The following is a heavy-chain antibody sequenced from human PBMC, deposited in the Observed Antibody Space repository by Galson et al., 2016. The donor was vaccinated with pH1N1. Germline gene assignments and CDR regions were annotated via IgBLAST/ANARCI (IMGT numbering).Heavy chain of an antibody. CDR3: SRLSSSSSSRAQHYMDV. CDR2: IYPGDSDT. D-gene: IGHD2-15*01. V-gene: IGHV5-51*01. J-gene: IGHJ6*03. CDR1: GYIFTNYW. Sequence: QSGAEVKQPGESLKISCEGSGYIFTNYWIGWVRQMPGKGLELMGIIYPGDSDTRYSPSFQGRVTISVAKSINIAYLQWSNLKASYTAIYFCSRLSSSSSSRAQHYMDVWGKATTVTVAS.